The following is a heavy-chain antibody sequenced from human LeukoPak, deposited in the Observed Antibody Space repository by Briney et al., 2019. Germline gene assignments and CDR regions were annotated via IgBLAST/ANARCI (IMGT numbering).Heavy chain of an antibody. J-gene: IGHJ6*02. CDR2: IRCKTYGGTT. Sequence: GGSLRLSCTASGFTFGDHAMSWVRQAPGKGLEWVGFIRCKTYGGTTEYAASVKGGFTISRDDSKSIAYLQMNSMKTEDTAVYCCARGRIKQWLYYGMDVWGQGTTVTVSS. CDR3: ARGRIKQWLYYGMDV. D-gene: IGHD5-18*01. V-gene: IGHV3-49*04. CDR1: GFTFGDHA.